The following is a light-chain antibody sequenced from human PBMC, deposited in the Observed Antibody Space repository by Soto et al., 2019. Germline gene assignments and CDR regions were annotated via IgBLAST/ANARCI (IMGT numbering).Light chain of an antibody. J-gene: IGKJ2*01. CDR3: QHYGGPVGYT. CDR2: GAS. V-gene: IGKV3-20*01. CDR1: QTVRNNY. Sequence: IVLTQSPNSLSLSPGDSAALSCRASQTVRNNYVAWYQQKPGQAPKLLIYGASSRATDIPGRFSGSGSGTDFALTISRLEPEDFAVYYCQHYGGPVGYTFGQGTKLEIK.